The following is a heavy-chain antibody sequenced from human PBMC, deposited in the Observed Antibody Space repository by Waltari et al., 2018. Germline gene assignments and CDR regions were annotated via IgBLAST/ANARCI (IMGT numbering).Heavy chain of an antibody. Sequence: QVQLVQSGAEVKKPGASVRVSCKASGYTFISYDINWVRQAPGQGLEWMGWINPNTGAARVAQNFQDRVTMTSSTSETTAYMEISDLTSHDTAVYYCARGDNWNDRLDFWGQGTKVTVSS. CDR2: INPNTGAA. CDR3: ARGDNWNDRLDF. V-gene: IGHV1-8*01. D-gene: IGHD1-1*01. CDR1: GYTFISYD. J-gene: IGHJ3*01.